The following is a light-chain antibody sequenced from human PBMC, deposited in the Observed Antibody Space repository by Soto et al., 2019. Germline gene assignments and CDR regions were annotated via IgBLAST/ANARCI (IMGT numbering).Light chain of an antibody. J-gene: IGLJ3*02. CDR1: TSNIGGNA. Sequence: QSVLTQPPAASGTPGQKVTISCSGTTSNIGGNAVNWFQQLPGTAPKLLIYSNKQRPSGVPDRFSGSKSGTSASLAIVGLQSADEADYYCATWDVTLNGRVFGGGTKVTVL. V-gene: IGLV1-44*01. CDR2: SNK. CDR3: ATWDVTLNGRV.